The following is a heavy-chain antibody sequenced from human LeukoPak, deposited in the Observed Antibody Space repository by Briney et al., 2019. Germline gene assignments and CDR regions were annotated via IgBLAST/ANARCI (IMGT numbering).Heavy chain of an antibody. V-gene: IGHV4-38-2*02. D-gene: IGHD2-15*01. CDR1: GGSISSDDC. J-gene: IGHJ5*02. CDR3: VRDGGFYYTASPNSWFDP. Sequence: PSETLSLTCIVSGGSISSDDCWGWIRQPPGKGLEWIGSISNRGSPYYNPSLKSRVTMSVDTPNNQFSLRLSPVTAADTAVYYCVRDGGFYYTASPNSWFDPWGQGTLVTVSS. CDR2: ISNRGSP.